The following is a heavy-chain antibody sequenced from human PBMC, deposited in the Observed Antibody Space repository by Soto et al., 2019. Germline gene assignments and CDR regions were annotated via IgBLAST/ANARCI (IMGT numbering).Heavy chain of an antibody. J-gene: IGHJ4*02. Sequence: PSETLSLTCTVSGGSIRSYYWSWIRQPPGKGLEWIGYIYYSGSTNYNPSLKSRVTISVDTSKNQFSLKLSSVTAADTAVYYCARDFLEGDYDILTGYRPLGYWGQGTLVTVSS. CDR3: ARDFLEGDYDILTGYRPLGY. CDR2: IYYSGST. D-gene: IGHD3-9*01. V-gene: IGHV4-59*12. CDR1: GGSIRSYY.